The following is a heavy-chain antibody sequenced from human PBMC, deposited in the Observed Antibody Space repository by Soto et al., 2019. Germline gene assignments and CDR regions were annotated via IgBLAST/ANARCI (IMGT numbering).Heavy chain of an antibody. CDR1: GYTFTNYG. D-gene: IGHD2-2*01. J-gene: IGHJ6*02. CDR3: ARGASCSSTSCYDNFHYGLAV. Sequence: QVQLVQSGPEVKNPGPSLKVSCKASGYTFTNYGITWVRQAPGQGLEWMGWITASNGNANYAREIQGRLTLTRDTSTNTASMELRSLRSDDTAVYYCARGASCSSTSCYDNFHYGLAVWGQGTTVIVSS. V-gene: IGHV1-18*01. CDR2: ITASNGNA.